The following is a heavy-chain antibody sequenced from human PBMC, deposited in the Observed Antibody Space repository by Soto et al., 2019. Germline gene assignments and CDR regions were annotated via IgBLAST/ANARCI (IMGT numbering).Heavy chain of an antibody. J-gene: IGHJ4*02. CDR1: GGSISSSSYY. Sequence: SETLSLTCTVSGGSISSSSYYWGWIRQPPGKGLEWIGSIYYSGSTYYNPSLKSRVTISVDTSKNQFSLKLSSVTAENSVYLEMESLRDEDTALYYCARDVDADFRTDFDYWGRGTLVTVSS. D-gene: IGHD3-10*01. V-gene: IGHV4-39*01. CDR2: IYYSGST. CDR3: ESLRDEDTALYYCARDVDADFRTDFDY.